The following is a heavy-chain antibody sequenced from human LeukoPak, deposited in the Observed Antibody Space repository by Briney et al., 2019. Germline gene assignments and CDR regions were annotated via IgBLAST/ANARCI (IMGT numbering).Heavy chain of an antibody. J-gene: IGHJ4*02. V-gene: IGHV4-61*02. CDR1: GGSISSGSYY. D-gene: IGHD6-13*01. Sequence: SETLSPTCTVSGGSISSGSYYWNWIRQPAGKGLEWIGRIYTSGSTNYNPSLKSRVTISVDTSKNQFSLKLTSVTATDTAVYYCARSRRSWSTFDYWGQGTLVTVSS. CDR3: ARSRRSWSTFDY. CDR2: IYTSGST.